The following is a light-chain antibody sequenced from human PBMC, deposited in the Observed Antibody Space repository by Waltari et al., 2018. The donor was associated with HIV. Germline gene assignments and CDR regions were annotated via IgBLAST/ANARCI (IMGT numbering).Light chain of an antibody. J-gene: IGKJ2*01. Sequence: EIFLTQSPATLSVSSGDRATLSCRASQSVSTNLAWYQFKPGQAPRLLIRAASTRASGVPARFSGSGSGAEFTLAISSLQSEDFALYYCQQYENWPYTFGQGTKVEIK. CDR3: QQYENWPYT. CDR1: QSVSTN. V-gene: IGKV3-15*01. CDR2: AAS.